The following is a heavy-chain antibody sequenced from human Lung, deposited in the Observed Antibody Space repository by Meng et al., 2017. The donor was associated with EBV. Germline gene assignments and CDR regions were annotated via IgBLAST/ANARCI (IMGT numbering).Heavy chain of an antibody. CDR1: GGSISSSNW. CDR3: AREYSSSSGLPGP. CDR2: IYDSGST. V-gene: IGHV4-4*02. Sequence: VQLQESGPGLVKPSGNLSLTCAVSGGSISSSNWWSWVRQPPGKGLEWIGYIYDSGSTSYNPSLMSRVTISVDTSRNQFSLKLTSVTAADTAVYYCAREYSSSSGLPGPWGQGTLVTVSS. D-gene: IGHD6-6*01. J-gene: IGHJ5*02.